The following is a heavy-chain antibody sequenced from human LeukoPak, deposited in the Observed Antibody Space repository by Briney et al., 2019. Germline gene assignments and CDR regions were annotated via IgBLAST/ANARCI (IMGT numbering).Heavy chain of an antibody. CDR1: GYTFTSYG. CDR2: ISTYNGNR. D-gene: IGHD5-18*01. J-gene: IGHJ4*02. CDR3: ARGNTAMVPSDYFDY. Sequence: ASVKVSCKASGYTFTSYGISWVRQAPGQGLEWMGWISTYNGNREYARKFQGRVTMTRDTSTSTVYMELSSLRSEDTAVYYCARGNTAMVPSDYFDYWGQGTLVTVSS. V-gene: IGHV1-18*01.